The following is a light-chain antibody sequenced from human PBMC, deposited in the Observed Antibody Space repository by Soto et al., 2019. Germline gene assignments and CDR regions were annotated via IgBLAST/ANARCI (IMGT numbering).Light chain of an antibody. Sequence: DIQMTQSPSTLSASVGDRVTITCRASQSIRSWVAWYQQIPGKAPKFLIYKASRLESGVPSRFSGSGSGTEFTLTISSLQPADFAIYYCQQYNSYPWTFGQGTKVEIK. V-gene: IGKV1-5*03. CDR1: QSIRSW. CDR3: QQYNSYPWT. CDR2: KAS. J-gene: IGKJ1*01.